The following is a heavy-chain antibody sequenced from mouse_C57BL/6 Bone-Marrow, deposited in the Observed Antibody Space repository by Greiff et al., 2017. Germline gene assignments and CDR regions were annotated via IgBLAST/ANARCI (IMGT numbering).Heavy chain of an antibody. V-gene: IGHV1-82*01. J-gene: IGHJ4*01. Sequence: VQLQQSGPELVKPGASVKISCKASGYAFSSSWMNWVKQRPGQGLEWIGRIYPGDGDTNYNGKFKGKATLTADKSSSTAYMQLSSLTSEDSAVYFGARLYGSSPIGYAREYWGQGTSVTVSS. CDR1: GYAFSSSW. CDR2: IYPGDGDT. CDR3: ARLYGSSPIGYAREY. D-gene: IGHD1-1*01.